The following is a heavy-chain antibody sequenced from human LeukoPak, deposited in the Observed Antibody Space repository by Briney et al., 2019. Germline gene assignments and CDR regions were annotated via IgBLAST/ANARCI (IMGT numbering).Heavy chain of an antibody. Sequence: SETLSLTGTVSGGSISSGDYYWSWIRQPPGKGLEWIGYIYYSGSTYYNPSLKSRVTISVDTSKNQFSLKLSSVTAADTAVYYCARGDILTGYYKPPPGYWGQETLVTVSS. J-gene: IGHJ4*02. CDR3: ARGDILTGYYKPPPGY. V-gene: IGHV4-30-4*01. CDR2: IYYSGST. D-gene: IGHD3-9*01. CDR1: GGSISSGDYY.